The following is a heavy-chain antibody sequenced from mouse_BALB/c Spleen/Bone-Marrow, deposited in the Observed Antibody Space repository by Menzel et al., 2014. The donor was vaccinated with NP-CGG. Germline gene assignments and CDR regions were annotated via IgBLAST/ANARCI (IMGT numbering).Heavy chain of an antibody. Sequence: EVQLQQSGAELVKPGASVKLSCTASGFNIKDTYMHWVKQRPEQGLEWIGRIDPANGNTKYDLKFQGKATITADTSSNTAYLQLSSLTSEDTAVYYCARSYGSSPFDYWGQGTTLTVSS. D-gene: IGHD1-1*01. CDR1: GFNIKDTY. CDR3: ARSYGSSPFDY. J-gene: IGHJ2*01. CDR2: IDPANGNT. V-gene: IGHV14-3*02.